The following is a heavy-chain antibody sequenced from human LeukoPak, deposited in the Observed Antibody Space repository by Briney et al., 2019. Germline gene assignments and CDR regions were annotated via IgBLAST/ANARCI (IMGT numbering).Heavy chain of an antibody. V-gene: IGHV1-8*01. Sequence: ASVKVSCKASGYTLSSYDINWVRQATGQGLEWMGWMNPNSGNTDYAQKFQGRLNMTRNTSIDTAYMELSSLRSDDTAVYYCARRVGSGWPVQHWGQGTLVTVSS. CDR1: GYTLSSYD. CDR3: ARRVGSGWPVQH. J-gene: IGHJ1*01. D-gene: IGHD6-25*01. CDR2: MNPNSGNT.